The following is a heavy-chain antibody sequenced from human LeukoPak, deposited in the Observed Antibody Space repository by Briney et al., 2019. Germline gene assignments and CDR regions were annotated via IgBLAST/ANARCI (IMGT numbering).Heavy chain of an antibody. CDR2: ISSTSATI. CDR3: LRGYSYGSDAFDF. D-gene: IGHD5-18*01. Sequence: GGSLRLSCAASGFSFSNFGINWVRQAPGKGLEWISHISSTSATIHYADSVKGRFTISRDNAKSSVFLQMSSLRDEDTAVYYCLRGYSYGSDAFDFWGRGTLVTVS. V-gene: IGHV3-48*02. CDR1: GFSFSNFG. J-gene: IGHJ3*01.